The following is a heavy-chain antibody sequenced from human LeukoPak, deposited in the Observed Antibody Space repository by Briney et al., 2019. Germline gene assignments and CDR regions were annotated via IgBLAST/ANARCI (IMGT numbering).Heavy chain of an antibody. V-gene: IGHV4-34*01. CDR1: GGSFSGYY. Sequence: SETLSLICAVYGGSFSGYYWSWIRQPPGKGLEWIGEINHSGSTNYNPSLKSRVTISVDTSKNQFSLKLSSVTAADTAVYYCASKDNCSSTSCRFDYWGQGTLVTVSS. J-gene: IGHJ4*02. CDR2: INHSGST. D-gene: IGHD2-2*01. CDR3: ASKDNCSSTSCRFDY.